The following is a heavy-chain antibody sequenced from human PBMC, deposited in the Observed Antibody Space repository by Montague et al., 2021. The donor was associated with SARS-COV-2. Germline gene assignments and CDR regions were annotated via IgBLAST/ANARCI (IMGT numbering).Heavy chain of an antibody. V-gene: IGHV4-39*01. CDR3: ARHDARGDCPYTTCLGALDI. D-gene: IGHD3-16*01. CDR2: IYYSGTT. Sequence: SETLSLTCAVPGGSISSSDFYWGWIRQPPGKGLEWIGTIYYSGTTYYSPSLKSRVTISVDTSKNQFSLKLNSVTAADTSVYFCARHDARGDCPYTTCLGALDIWGQGTMVTVSS. CDR1: GGSISSSDFY. J-gene: IGHJ3*02.